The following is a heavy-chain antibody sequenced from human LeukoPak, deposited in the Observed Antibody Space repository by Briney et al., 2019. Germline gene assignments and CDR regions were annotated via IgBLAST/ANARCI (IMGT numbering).Heavy chain of an antibody. CDR2: INHSGST. V-gene: IGHV4-34*01. Sequence: SETLSLTCTVSGGSISSYYWSWIRQPPGKGLEWIGEINHSGSTNYNPSLKSRVTISVDTSKNQFSLKLSSVTAADTAVYYCARGRVSSLWGRGTLVTVSS. CDR1: GGSISSYY. D-gene: IGHD5/OR15-5a*01. J-gene: IGHJ2*01. CDR3: ARGRVSSL.